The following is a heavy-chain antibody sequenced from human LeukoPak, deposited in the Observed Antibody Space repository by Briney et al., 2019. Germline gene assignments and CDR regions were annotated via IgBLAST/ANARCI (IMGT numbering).Heavy chain of an antibody. J-gene: IGHJ4*02. V-gene: IGHV1-2*02. CDR2: INPNSGGS. Sequence: ASVKVSCSTSGNTFSRNAVNWVRQAPGQGLEWMGWINPNSGGSDYAQKFQGRVTMTRDTSISTAYMEMSRLRSDDTAVYYCARASWGLYIAPTGSYFDYWGQGTLVTVSS. CDR1: GNTFSRNA. CDR3: ARASWGLYIAPTGSYFDY. D-gene: IGHD6-13*01.